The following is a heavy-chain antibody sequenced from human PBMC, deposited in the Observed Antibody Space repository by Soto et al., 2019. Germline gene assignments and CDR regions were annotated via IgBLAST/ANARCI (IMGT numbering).Heavy chain of an antibody. CDR2: INHSGST. CDR3: ARDGSATMVRGVIIADAFDI. Sequence: SETLSLTCTVSGGSISSYYWSWIRQPPGKGLEWIGYINHSGSTNYNPSLKSRVTISVDTSKNQFSLKLSSVTAADTAVYYCARDGSATMVRGVIIADAFDIWGQGTMVTVSS. D-gene: IGHD3-10*01. J-gene: IGHJ3*02. V-gene: IGHV4-59*12. CDR1: GGSISSYY.